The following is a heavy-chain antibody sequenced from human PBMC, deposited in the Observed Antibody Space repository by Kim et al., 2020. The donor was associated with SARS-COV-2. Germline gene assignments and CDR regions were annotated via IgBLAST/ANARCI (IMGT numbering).Heavy chain of an antibody. Sequence: GGSLRLSCAASGFTVSSNYMSWVRQAPGKGLEWVSVIYSGGSTYYADSVKGRFTISRDNSKNMVYLQMNSLRVEDTAVYYCAKGGSGSSKPLDCWGQGTLVTVSS. CDR1: GFTVSSNY. V-gene: IGHV3-53*01. D-gene: IGHD1-26*01. CDR2: IYSGGST. J-gene: IGHJ4*02. CDR3: AKGGSGSSKPLDC.